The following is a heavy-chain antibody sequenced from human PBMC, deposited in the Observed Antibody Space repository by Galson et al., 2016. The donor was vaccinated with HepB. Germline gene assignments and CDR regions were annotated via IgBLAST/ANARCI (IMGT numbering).Heavy chain of an antibody. J-gene: IGHJ4*02. V-gene: IGHV4-61*01. Sequence: SETLSLTCSVSGGSVSSSSHLWTWIRQPPGKGLEWIGNIRDSGSTKYNPSLRGRVTISVDTSKSQFSLRLTSVTAADTAVYYCGASQAGATTYWGQGSLVTVSS. CDR1: GGSVSSSSHL. CDR3: GASQAGATTY. D-gene: IGHD1-26*01. CDR2: IRDSGST.